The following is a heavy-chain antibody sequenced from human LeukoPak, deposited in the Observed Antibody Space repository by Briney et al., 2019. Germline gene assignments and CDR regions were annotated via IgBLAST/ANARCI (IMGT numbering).Heavy chain of an antibody. D-gene: IGHD6-13*01. J-gene: IGHJ6*02. V-gene: IGHV1-18*01. CDR1: GYTFTSYG. Sequence: ASVKVSCKASGYTFTSYGISWVRQAPGQGLEWMGWISAYNGNTNYAQKLQGRVTMTTDTSTSTAYMELRSLRSDDTAVYYCARVSGGSSWYFRTYYYYGMDVWGQGTTVTVSS. CDR2: ISAYNGNT. CDR3: ARVSGGSSWYFRTYYYYGMDV.